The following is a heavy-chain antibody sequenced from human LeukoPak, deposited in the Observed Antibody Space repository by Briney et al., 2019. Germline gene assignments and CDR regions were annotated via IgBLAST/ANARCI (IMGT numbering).Heavy chain of an antibody. V-gene: IGHV3-30*04. J-gene: IGHJ4*02. CDR3: ARGTVAGKAPY. CDR1: GFTFSSYA. D-gene: IGHD6-19*01. Sequence: GRSLRLSCAASGFTFSSYAMHWVRQAPGKGLEWVAVISYDGSNKYYADSVKGRFTISRDNPKNTLYLQMNSLRAEDTAVYYCARGTVAGKAPYWGQGTLVTVSS. CDR2: ISYDGSNK.